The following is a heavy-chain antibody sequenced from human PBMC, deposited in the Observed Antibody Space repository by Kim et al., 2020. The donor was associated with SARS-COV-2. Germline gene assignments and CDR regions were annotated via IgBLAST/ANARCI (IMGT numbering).Heavy chain of an antibody. V-gene: IGHV4-39*01. CDR1: GGSISSSSYY. D-gene: IGHD1-7*01. J-gene: IGHJ4*02. CDR2: IYYSGST. CDR3: ARLRLELNPKYYFDY. Sequence: SETLSLTCTVSGGSISSSSYYWGWIRQPPGKGLEWIGSIYYSGSTYYNPSLKSRVTISVDTSKNQFSVKLSSVTAADTAVYYCARLRLELNPKYYFDYWGQGTLVTVSS.